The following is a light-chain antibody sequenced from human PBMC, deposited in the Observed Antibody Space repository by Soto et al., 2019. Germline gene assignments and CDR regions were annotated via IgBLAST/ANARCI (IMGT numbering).Light chain of an antibody. CDR2: GNN. CDR3: QSYDNSLSVYV. Sequence: QSVLTQTPSVSGAPGQRISISCTGNRSNIGAGYDVDWYQQLPGTAPKLLIYGNNNRPSGVPDRFSASKSGASASLAVTGLQAEDEADYYCQSYDNSLSVYVFGTGTKAIVL. CDR1: RSNIGAGYD. J-gene: IGLJ1*01. V-gene: IGLV1-40*01.